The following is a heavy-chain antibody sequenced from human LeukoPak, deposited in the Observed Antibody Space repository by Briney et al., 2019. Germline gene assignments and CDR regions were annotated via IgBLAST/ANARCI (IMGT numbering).Heavy chain of an antibody. V-gene: IGHV1-69*05. CDR3: ARVGLRFLEWPPSAFDI. D-gene: IGHD3-3*01. J-gene: IGHJ3*02. CDR1: GGTFSSYA. CDR2: IIPIFGTA. Sequence: SVKVSCKASGGTFSSYAISWVRQAPGQGLELMGGIIPIFGTANYAQKFHGRVTITTDESTSTAYMELSSLRSEDTAVYYCARVGLRFLEWPPSAFDIWGQGTMVTVSS.